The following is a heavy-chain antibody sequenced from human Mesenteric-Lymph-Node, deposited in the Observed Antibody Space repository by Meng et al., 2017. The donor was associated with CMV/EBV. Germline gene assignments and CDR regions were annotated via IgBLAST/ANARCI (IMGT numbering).Heavy chain of an antibody. D-gene: IGHD6-13*01. CDR1: GFSFSRHW. CDR2: IKHDGSEK. J-gene: IGHJ6*02. CDR3: ARDEYTSNWSVDV. Sequence: GESLKISCAASGFSFSRHWMTWVRQAPGKGLEWVANIKHDGSEKYYVESVKGRFIISRDNAKNSLYLQMNSLSAEDTAVYYCARDEYTSNWSVDVWGQGTTVTVSS. V-gene: IGHV3-7*03.